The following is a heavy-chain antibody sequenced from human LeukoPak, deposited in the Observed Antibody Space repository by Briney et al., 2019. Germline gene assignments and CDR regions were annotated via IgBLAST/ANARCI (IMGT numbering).Heavy chain of an antibody. J-gene: IGHJ4*02. CDR3: ARGKNWNYWEY. V-gene: IGHV1-46*01. CDR2: INPSGGST. CDR1: GYTFTSYY. Sequence: ASVKVSCKASGYTFTSYYMHWVRQAPGQGLEWMGIINPSGGSTSYAQKFQGRVTITTDESTSTAYMELSSLRSEDTAVYYCARGKNWNYWEYWGQGTLVTVSS. D-gene: IGHD1-1*01.